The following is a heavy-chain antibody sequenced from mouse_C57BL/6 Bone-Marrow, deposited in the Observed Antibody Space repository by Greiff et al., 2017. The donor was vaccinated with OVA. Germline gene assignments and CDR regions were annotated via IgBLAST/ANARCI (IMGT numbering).Heavy chain of an antibody. CDR1: GFTFSSYG. J-gene: IGHJ4*01. Sequence: EVMLVESGGDLVKPGGSLKLSCAASGFTFSSYGMSWVRQTPDKRLEWVATISSGGSYTYYPDSVKGRFTISRDNAKNTLYLQMSSLKSEDTAMYYCARQGFYYGSESWGQGTSVTVSS. CDR3: ARQGFYYGSES. V-gene: IGHV5-6*02. D-gene: IGHD1-1*01. CDR2: ISSGGSYT.